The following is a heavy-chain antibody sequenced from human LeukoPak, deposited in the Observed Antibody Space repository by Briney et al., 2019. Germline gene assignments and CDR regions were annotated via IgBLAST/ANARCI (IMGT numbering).Heavy chain of an antibody. Sequence: KTSETLSLTCTVSGGSISSYYWSWIRQPPGKGLEWIGYIYYSGSTNYNPSLKSRVTISVDTSKNQFSLKLSSVTAADTAVYYCARGPTMVRGGSYYMDVWGKGTTVTVSS. CDR1: GGSISSYY. J-gene: IGHJ6*03. D-gene: IGHD3-10*01. CDR2: IYYSGST. CDR3: ARGPTMVRGGSYYMDV. V-gene: IGHV4-59*01.